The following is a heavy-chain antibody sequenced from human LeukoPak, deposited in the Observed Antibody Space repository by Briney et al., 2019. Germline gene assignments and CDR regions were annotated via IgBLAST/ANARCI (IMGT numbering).Heavy chain of an antibody. CDR2: IKSKTDGGTT. J-gene: IGHJ3*02. CDR1: GLTFSSYA. D-gene: IGHD3-22*01. Sequence: GGSLRLSCAASGLTFSSYAMSWVRQAPGKGLEWVGRIKSKTDGGTTDYAAPVKGRFTISRDDSKNRLYLQMNSLKTEDTAVYYCTTDSSGYYRYDAFDIWGQGTMVTVSS. CDR3: TTDSSGYYRYDAFDI. V-gene: IGHV3-15*01.